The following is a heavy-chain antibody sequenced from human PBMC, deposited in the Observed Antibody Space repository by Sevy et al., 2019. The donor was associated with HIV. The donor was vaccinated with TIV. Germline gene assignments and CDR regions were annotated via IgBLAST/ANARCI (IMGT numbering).Heavy chain of an antibody. CDR1: GFTFSTYS. V-gene: IGHV3-48*02. Sequence: GEALKISCKASGFTFSTYSMHWVRQAPGKGLEWVSSISRNSTTTYYAGSAEGRFTISRDNAKKSLYLQMNSLRDEDTAVYYCAREAYYYDSREENWFDPWGQGTLVTVSS. D-gene: IGHD3-22*01. CDR2: ISRNSTTT. J-gene: IGHJ5*02. CDR3: AREAYYYDSREENWFDP.